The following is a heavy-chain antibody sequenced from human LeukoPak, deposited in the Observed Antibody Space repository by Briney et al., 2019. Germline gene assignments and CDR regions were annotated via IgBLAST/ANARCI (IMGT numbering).Heavy chain of an antibody. Sequence: SETLSLTCAVYGGSFSPYYWSWIRQPPGKGLEWIGEINHSGSTNYNPSLKSRVTISVDTSKNQFSLRLSSVTAADTAVYYCARHRIVVVPAAKKGRWFDPWGQGTLVTVSS. CDR3: ARHRIVVVPAAKKGRWFDP. J-gene: IGHJ5*02. CDR2: INHSGST. V-gene: IGHV4-34*01. D-gene: IGHD2-2*01. CDR1: GGSFSPYY.